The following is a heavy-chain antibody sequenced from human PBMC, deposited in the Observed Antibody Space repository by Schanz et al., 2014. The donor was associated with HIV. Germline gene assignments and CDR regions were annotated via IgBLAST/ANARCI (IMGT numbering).Heavy chain of an antibody. D-gene: IGHD1-1*01. CDR3: ARGSGLDY. V-gene: IGHV4-31*03. Sequence: QVQLQESGPGLVKPSQTLSLTCPVSGGSITSGGHYWSWIRQHPGKGLEWLGYIYYSGVTYYNPSLRSRITMSIDTSKNQFSLKLSFVTAADTGVYYCARGSGLDYWGQGTQVTVSS. CDR2: IYYSGVT. CDR1: GGSITSGGHY. J-gene: IGHJ4*02.